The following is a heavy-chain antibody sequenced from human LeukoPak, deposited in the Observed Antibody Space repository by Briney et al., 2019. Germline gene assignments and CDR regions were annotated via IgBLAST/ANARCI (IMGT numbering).Heavy chain of an antibody. V-gene: IGHV4-31*03. CDR3: ARDIRAGHDAFDI. Sequence: SQTLSLTCTVSGGSISSGGYYWSWIRQHPGKGLEWIGHIYYSGSTYYNPSLKSRVTISVDTSNNQFSLKLSSVTAADTAVYYCARDIRAGHDAFDIWGQGTMVTVSS. CDR2: IYYSGST. J-gene: IGHJ3*02. D-gene: IGHD3-3*02. CDR1: GGSISSGGYY.